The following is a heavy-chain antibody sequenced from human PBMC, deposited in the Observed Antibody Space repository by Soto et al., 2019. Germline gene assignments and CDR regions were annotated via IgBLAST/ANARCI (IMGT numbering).Heavy chain of an antibody. CDR2: IYWNDDK. V-gene: IGHV2-5*01. Sequence: GPTLVNPTQTLRLTCAFSGFSLSASGASVGWIRQPPGKALEWLAHIYWNDDKRYSPSLRSRLTISKDTSKNQVVLTFTNMDPADTGTYYCVHRLDVPGLAFDPWGQGTLVTVSS. D-gene: IGHD3-10*02. CDR1: GFSLSASGAS. CDR3: VHRLDVPGLAFDP. J-gene: IGHJ5*02.